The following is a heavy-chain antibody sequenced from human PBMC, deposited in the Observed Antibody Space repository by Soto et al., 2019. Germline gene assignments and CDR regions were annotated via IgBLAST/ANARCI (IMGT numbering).Heavy chain of an antibody. J-gene: IGHJ4*02. CDR3: AGSLLVGCGLEGESD. CDR1: GYTFTSYG. CDR2: FSAYNGNT. V-gene: IGHV1-18*01. D-gene: IGHD2-21*01. Sequence: QVQLVQSGAEVKKPGASVKVSCKASGYTFTSYGISWVRQAPGQGLEWMGWFSAYNGNTNKAQKLQGRVTRTTDTCAVAADMGRRALGADDTAVYYCAGSLLVGCGLEGESDWGQGTLVTVSS.